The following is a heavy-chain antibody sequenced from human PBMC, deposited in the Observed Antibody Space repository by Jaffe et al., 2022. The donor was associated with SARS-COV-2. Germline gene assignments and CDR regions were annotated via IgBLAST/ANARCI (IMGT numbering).Heavy chain of an antibody. D-gene: IGHD3-22*01. J-gene: IGHJ4*02. V-gene: IGHV4-31*03. CDR1: GGSVSSGGYS. CDR2: IYYSGST. Sequence: QVQLQESGPGLVKPSQTLSLTCLVSGGSVSSGGYSWNWIRQNPGKGLEWLGSIYYSGSTYYNPSVKGRISISTDTSKNLFSLRLNSVTAADTSVYFCARDPDYDVRGSARGDSVWGQGTLVTVSS. CDR3: ARDPDYDVRGSARGDSV.